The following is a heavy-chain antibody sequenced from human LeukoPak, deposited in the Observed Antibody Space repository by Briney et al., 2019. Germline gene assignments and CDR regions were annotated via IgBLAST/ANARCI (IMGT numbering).Heavy chain of an antibody. D-gene: IGHD2-8*01. J-gene: IGHJ4*02. Sequence: SETLSLTCTVSGGSISSSSYFWGWIRQPPGKGLEWIGEISLTGLTHYNPSLESRVTVSLDKSKNQLSLNLTSVTAADTAVYYCSRENGAFSPFGYWGQGTLVTVLS. CDR3: SRENGAFSPFGY. CDR2: ISLTGLT. V-gene: IGHV4-39*07. CDR1: GGSISSSSYF.